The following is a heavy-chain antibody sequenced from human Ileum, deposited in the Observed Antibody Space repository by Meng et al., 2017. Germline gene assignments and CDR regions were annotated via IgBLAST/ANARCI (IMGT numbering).Heavy chain of an antibody. Sequence: GESLKIPRVVSGFTVSNNYMSWVRQAAGKGLGWVSILYNGGDTYYADSVRGRFTISRDYFKNTLYLQLDSLTAVDTAVNYCARDVYDILRGYYFDSWGQGTLVTVSS. D-gene: IGHD3-9*01. CDR2: LYNGGDT. J-gene: IGHJ4*02. V-gene: IGHV3-53*01. CDR1: GFTVSNNY. CDR3: ARDVYDILRGYYFDS.